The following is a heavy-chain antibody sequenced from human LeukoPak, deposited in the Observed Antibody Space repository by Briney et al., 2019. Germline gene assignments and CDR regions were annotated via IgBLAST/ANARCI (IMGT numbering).Heavy chain of an antibody. J-gene: IGHJ6*03. CDR3: ARGRVSSSTWYSTYYYFFYLDF. CDR1: DDSITMYY. V-gene: IGHV4-59*01. CDR2: VDHTWST. D-gene: IGHD4-11*01. Sequence: SETLSLTCTVSDDSITMYYWTWIRQPPGKGLEWIGYVDHTWSTKFNPSLNGRVSISGDTSNNFFSLRLRSVTAADTAVYFCARGRVSSSTWYSTYYYFFYLDFWGKGTTVTVSS.